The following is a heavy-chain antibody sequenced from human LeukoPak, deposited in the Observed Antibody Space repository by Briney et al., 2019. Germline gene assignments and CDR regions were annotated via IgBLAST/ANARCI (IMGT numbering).Heavy chain of an antibody. CDR2: ISGSGGST. V-gene: IGHV3-23*01. D-gene: IGHD2-15*01. Sequence: GGSLRLSCAASGFTFSSYAMSWVRQAPGKGLEWVSAISGSGGSTYYADSVKGRFTISRGNSKNTLHLQMNSLRAEDTAVYYCARDSSRWYFDYWGQGTLVAVSS. J-gene: IGHJ4*02. CDR3: ARDSSRWYFDY. CDR1: GFTFSSYA.